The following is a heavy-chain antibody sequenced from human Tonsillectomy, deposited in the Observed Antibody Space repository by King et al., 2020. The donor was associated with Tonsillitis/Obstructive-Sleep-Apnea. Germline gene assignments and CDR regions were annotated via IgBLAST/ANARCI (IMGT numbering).Heavy chain of an antibody. CDR1: GFTFTNYA. CDR3: ANPPIGWFGGWEKYFQQYDLDV. V-gene: IGHV3-23*04. Sequence: DVQLVESGGGLVQPGGSLRLSCVASGFTFTNYAMSWVRQAPGKGLEWVSGISGSGITTYYIDSVRGRFTISRDNSKNTLYLQMNSLGAEDTAVYYCANPPIGWFGGWEKYFQQYDLDVWGKGTTVTVSS. CDR2: ISGSGITT. J-gene: IGHJ6*03. D-gene: IGHD3-10*01.